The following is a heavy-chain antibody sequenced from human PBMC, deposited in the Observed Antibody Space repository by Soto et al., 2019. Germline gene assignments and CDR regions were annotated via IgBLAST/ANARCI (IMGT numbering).Heavy chain of an antibody. CDR1: SGSMKSSKW. V-gene: IGHV4-4*02. D-gene: IGHD6-13*01. J-gene: IGHJ6*03. CDR2: IYHSGST. Sequence: PSETMDLTSAVSSGSMKSSKWWSWVRQPPGKGLEWIGEIYHSGSTNYNPSLKSRVTISVDKSKNQFSLKLSSVTAADTAVYYCARDSAAGPKSDYYYYMDVWGKGTTVTVSS. CDR3: ARDSAAGPKSDYYYYMDV.